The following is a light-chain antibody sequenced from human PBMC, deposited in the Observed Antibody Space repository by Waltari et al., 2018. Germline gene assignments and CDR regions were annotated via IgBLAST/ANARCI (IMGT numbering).Light chain of an antibody. CDR3: QLAQRFPF. CDR1: QDIASW. CDR2: AAS. V-gene: IGKV1-12*01. J-gene: IGKJ3*01. Sequence: QMTQSPLSVSASIGDRVAISCRASQDIASWLAWYQQHPGKAPRLLFYAASNLQSGVPWRFSGSGSGTNFTLTINSLQPEDFATYYCQLAQRFPFFGPGTKVDVK.